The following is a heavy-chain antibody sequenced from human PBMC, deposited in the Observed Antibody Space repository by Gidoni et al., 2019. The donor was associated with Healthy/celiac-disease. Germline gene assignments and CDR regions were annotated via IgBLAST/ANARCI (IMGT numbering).Heavy chain of an antibody. CDR1: GGPIRSSSYY. J-gene: IGHJ4*02. CDR3: ARRDSTNDY. Sequence: QLQLQESGPGLGKPSETLSLNCTVSGGPIRSSSYYLGWIRQPPGKGLECIGSIYYSGRTYYNPSLKSRVTISVDTSKNQFSLKLSSVTAADTAVYYCARRDSTNDYWGQGTLVTGSS. D-gene: IGHD3-3*01. V-gene: IGHV4-39*01. CDR2: IYYSGRT.